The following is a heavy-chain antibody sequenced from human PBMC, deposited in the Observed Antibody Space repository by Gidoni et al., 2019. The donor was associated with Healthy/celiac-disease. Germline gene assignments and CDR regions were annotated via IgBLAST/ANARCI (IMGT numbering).Heavy chain of an antibody. CDR2: IRSKAYGGTT. J-gene: IGHJ6*02. CDR1: GFTFGDYA. Sequence: EVQLVESGGGLVQPGRSLRLSCTASGFTFGDYAMRWVRQAPGKGLEWVGFIRSKAYGGTTEYAASVKGRFTISRDDSKSIAYLQMNSLKTEDTAVYYCTRGDSGWYGEDYYYGMDVWGQGTTVTVSS. V-gene: IGHV3-49*04. CDR3: TRGDSGWYGEDYYYGMDV. D-gene: IGHD6-19*01.